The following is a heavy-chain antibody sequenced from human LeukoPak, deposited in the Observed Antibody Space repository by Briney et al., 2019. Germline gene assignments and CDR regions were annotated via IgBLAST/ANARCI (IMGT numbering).Heavy chain of an antibody. V-gene: IGHV3-43*02. CDR2: ISGDGRST. J-gene: IGHJ6*02. CDR3: AKDNLGDSSGFYYYYGMDV. CDR1: GFTFDYYA. Sequence: PGGTLRLSCTASGFTFDYYAMHWVGQAPGKVLVLVSLISGDGRSTDYADSVTGRFTISRDNSKNSLYLQMNSLRTEDTALYYCAKDNLGDSSGFYYYYGMDVWGQGTTVTVSS. D-gene: IGHD3-22*01.